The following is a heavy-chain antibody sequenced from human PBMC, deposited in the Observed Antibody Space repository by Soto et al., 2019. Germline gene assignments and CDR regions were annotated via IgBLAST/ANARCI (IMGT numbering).Heavy chain of an antibody. Sequence: ASVKVSCKASGYTFIGYYMHWVRQAPGQGLEWMGWINPNSGGTNYAQKFQGWVTMTRDTSISTAYMELSRLRSDDTAVYYCARNWGVIITGTQHGNDAFDIWGQGTMVTVSS. CDR3: ARNWGVIITGTQHGNDAFDI. D-gene: IGHD3-10*01. J-gene: IGHJ3*02. V-gene: IGHV1-2*04. CDR2: INPNSGGT. CDR1: GYTFIGYY.